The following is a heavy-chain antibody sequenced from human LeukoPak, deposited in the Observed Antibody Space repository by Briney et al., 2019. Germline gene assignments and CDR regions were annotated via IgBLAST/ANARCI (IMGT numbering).Heavy chain of an antibody. D-gene: IGHD5-24*01. CDR1: GFTFSSHW. Sequence: PGGSLRLSCAASGFTFSSHWMHWVRQAPGKGLVWVSRINGDGSDTTYADSVKGRFTTSRDNAKNSLYLQMNRLRAEDTAAYYCARVFSRAFDYWGQGTLVSVTS. CDR3: ARVFSRAFDY. V-gene: IGHV3-74*03. CDR2: INGDGSDT. J-gene: IGHJ4*02.